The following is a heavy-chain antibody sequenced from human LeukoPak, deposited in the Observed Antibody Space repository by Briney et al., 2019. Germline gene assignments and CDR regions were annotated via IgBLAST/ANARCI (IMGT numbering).Heavy chain of an antibody. J-gene: IGHJ4*02. V-gene: IGHV4-59*01. CDR1: GGSISSYY. CDR2: IYYSGST. D-gene: IGHD4-17*01. CDR3: ARAVLSYGDYAFDY. Sequence: PSETLSITCTVSGGSISSYYWSWIRQPPGKGLEWIGYIYYSGSTNYNPSLKSRVTISVDTSKNQFSLKLSSVTAADTAVYYCARAVLSYGDYAFDYWGQGTLVTVSS.